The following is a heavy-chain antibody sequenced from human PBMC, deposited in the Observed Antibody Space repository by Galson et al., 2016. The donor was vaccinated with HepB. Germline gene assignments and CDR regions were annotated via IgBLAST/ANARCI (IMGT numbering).Heavy chain of an antibody. CDR2: ISSSSSAI. D-gene: IGHD5-12*01. Sequence: SLRLSCAASGFTFSSYSMNWVRQAPGKGLEWLSYISSSSSAIYYADSVKSRFPISRDNAKNSLYLQMNSLTDEDTAVYYCASSDLYSGYGPFDYWGQGILVTVSS. J-gene: IGHJ4*02. CDR1: GFTFSSYS. CDR3: ASSDLYSGYGPFDY. V-gene: IGHV3-48*02.